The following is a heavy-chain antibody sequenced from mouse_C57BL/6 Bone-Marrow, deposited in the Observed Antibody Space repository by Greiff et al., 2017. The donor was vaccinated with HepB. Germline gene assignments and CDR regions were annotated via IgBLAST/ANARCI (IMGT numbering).Heavy chain of an antibody. CDR2: ISYDGSN. Sequence: DVKLQESGPGLVKPSQSLSLTCSVTGYSITSGYYWNWIRQFPGNKLEWMGYISYDGSNNYNPSLKNRISITRDTSKNQFFLKLNSVTTEDTATYYCAREGIYYGNFHWYFDVWGTGTTVTVSS. D-gene: IGHD2-1*01. CDR3: AREGIYYGNFHWYFDV. J-gene: IGHJ1*03. V-gene: IGHV3-6*01. CDR1: GYSITSGYY.